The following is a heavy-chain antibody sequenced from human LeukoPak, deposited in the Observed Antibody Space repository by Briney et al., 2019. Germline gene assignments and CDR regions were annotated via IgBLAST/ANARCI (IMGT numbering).Heavy chain of an antibody. J-gene: IGHJ4*02. Sequence: SETLSLTCTVSGGSISSSSYYWGWIRQPPGKGLEWIGSIYYSGSTYYNPSLKSRVTISVDTSKNQFSLKLSSVTAADTAVYYCAMSKAGGVGYFDYWGQGTLVTVSS. D-gene: IGHD3-16*01. CDR2: IYYSGST. CDR3: AMSKAGGVGYFDY. V-gene: IGHV4-39*07. CDR1: GGSISSSSYY.